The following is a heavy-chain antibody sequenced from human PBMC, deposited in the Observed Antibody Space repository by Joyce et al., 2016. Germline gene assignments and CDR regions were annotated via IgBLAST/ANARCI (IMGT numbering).Heavy chain of an antibody. CDR2: ITWDGGSS. J-gene: IGHJ4*02. CDR3: AKERGRVIDY. CDR1: GFKFDDYT. D-gene: IGHD1-26*01. Sequence: EVQLVESGGGLVQPGGSLRLSCAASGFKFDDYTMHWVRQVPGKGLEWVSPITWDGGSSFYADSVRGRFTISRDNTKETVHLQMNALRNDDTALYYCAKERGRVIDYWGQGILVTVSS. V-gene: IGHV3-43*01.